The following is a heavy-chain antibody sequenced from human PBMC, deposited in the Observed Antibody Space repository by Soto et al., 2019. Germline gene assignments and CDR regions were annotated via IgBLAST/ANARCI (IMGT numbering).Heavy chain of an antibody. Sequence: QVQLQQWGAGLLKPSETLSLTCAVYGGSFSGYYWSWIRQPPGKGLEWIGEINHSGSTNYNPSLKSRVTISVNMCKNQFSLKLSSVTAAVTAVYYCASEGYSSGWSVDPWGQGTLVTVSS. D-gene: IGHD6-19*01. CDR2: INHSGST. V-gene: IGHV4-34*01. J-gene: IGHJ5*02. CDR1: GGSFSGYY. CDR3: ASEGYSSGWSVDP.